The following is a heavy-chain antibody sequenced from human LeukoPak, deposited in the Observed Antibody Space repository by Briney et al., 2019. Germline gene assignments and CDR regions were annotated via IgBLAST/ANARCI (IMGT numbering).Heavy chain of an antibody. CDR1: GYTFTSNG. D-gene: IGHD6-13*01. J-gene: IGHJ5*02. CDR2: ISAYNGNT. CDR3: ARDLGIAADLNWFDP. V-gene: IGHV1-18*04. Sequence: ASVKVSCKASGYTFTSNGISWVRQAPGQGLEWLGWISAYNGNTNYAQKLQGRVTMTTDTSTSTAYMELRSLRSDDTAVYYCARDLGIAADLNWFDPWGQGTLVTVSS.